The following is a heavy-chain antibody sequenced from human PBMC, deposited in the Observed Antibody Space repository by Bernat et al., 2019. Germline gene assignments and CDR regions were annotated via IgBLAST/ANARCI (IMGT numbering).Heavy chain of an antibody. V-gene: IGHV3-23*04. CDR1: GFTFSSYA. CDR2: ISGSGGST. Sequence: VQLVESGGGVVQPGRSLRLSCAASGFTFSSYAMHWVRQAPGKGLEWVSAISGSGGSTYYADSVKGRFTISRDNSKNTLYLQMNSLRAEDTAVYYCAKDQSHYYYYGMDVWGQGTTVTVSS. J-gene: IGHJ6*02. CDR3: AKDQSHYYYYGMDV.